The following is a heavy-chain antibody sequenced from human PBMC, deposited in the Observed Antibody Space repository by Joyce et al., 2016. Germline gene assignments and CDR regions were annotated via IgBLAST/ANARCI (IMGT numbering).Heavy chain of an antibody. J-gene: IGHJ4*02. CDR2: MNPNSGNA. CDR1: GYTFTSYD. CDR3: AKTHSSGLNVDY. Sequence: QVQLVQSGAEVKRPGASVKVSCKASGYTFTSYDINWVRQATGQGLEWMGWMNPNSGNAGNARKFQGRVTMTWNTSMSTAYREVSSLRSEDTAVYYCAKTHSSGLNVDYWGQGTLVTVSS. D-gene: IGHD6-19*01. V-gene: IGHV1-8*02.